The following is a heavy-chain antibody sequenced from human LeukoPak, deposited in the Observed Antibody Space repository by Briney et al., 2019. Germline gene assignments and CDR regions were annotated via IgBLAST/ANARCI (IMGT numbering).Heavy chain of an antibody. CDR1: GGTFSSYA. J-gene: IGHJ4*02. CDR2: IIPIFGTA. D-gene: IGHD3-9*01. V-gene: IGHV1-69*05. CDR3: AGLVSYYDILTGYRY. Sequence: SVKVSCKASGGTFSSYAISWVRQAPGQGLEWMGGIIPIFGTANYAQKFQGRVTITTDESTSTAYMELSSLRSEDTAVYYCAGLVSYYDILTGYRYWGQGTLVTVSS.